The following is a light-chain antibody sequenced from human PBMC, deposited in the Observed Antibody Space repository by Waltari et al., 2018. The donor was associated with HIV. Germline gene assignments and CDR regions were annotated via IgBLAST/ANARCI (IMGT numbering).Light chain of an antibody. CDR1: NITIVGNI. V-gene: IGLV1-47*01. J-gene: IGLJ2*01. CDR2: RNN. CDR3: AAWDDSLSGLV. Sequence: QSVLTLSPSASGCPGQRVAIACCGSNITIVGNILFWYQQVQGGAPQLLIYRNNQRPTGVPDRFSCSKSFTSASLAISGLRSEDEADYYCAAWDDSLSGLVFGGRTKLTVL.